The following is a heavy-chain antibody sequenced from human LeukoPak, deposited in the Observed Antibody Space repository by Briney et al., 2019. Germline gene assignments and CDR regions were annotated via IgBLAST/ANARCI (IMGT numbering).Heavy chain of an antibody. J-gene: IGHJ6*03. CDR1: GFTFSSYE. CDR2: ISSSTPTI. D-gene: IGHD3-16*01. V-gene: IGHV3-48*03. CDR3: ARDVLIRDYYYYMDV. Sequence: GGSLRLSCAASGFTFSSYEMNWVRQAPGKGLEWVAYISSSTPTIYYANSVKGRFTISRDNSKNSLYLQMNSLRAEDTAVYYCARDVLIRDYYYYMDVWGKGTTVTASS.